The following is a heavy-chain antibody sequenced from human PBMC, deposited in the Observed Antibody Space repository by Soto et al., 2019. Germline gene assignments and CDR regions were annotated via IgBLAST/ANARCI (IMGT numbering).Heavy chain of an antibody. V-gene: IGHV3-23*01. CDR1: GFTFNSYA. CDR2: ISGSGWQT. D-gene: IGHD3-9*01. J-gene: IGHJ2*01. Sequence: EVRLMESGGGFLQPGGSQRLSCVASGFTFNSYAMSWVRQTPEKGLEWVSAISGSGWQTYYAESVQGRFTISRDNSKTTVYLHMNRLRAEDSGIYYCAKGRYFDASGGCANFWGRGTLVNVSS. CDR3: AKGRYFDASGGCANF.